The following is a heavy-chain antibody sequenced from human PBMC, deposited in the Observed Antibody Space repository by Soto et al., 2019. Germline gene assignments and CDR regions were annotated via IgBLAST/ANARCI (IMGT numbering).Heavy chain of an antibody. Sequence: AQLLESGGGLVQPGGSLRLSCAASGFTFSIYAMSWVRHAPGKGLEWVSAISRSGDKTYYADFVKGRFSISRDESKNTLYLQMDSLRVEDTATYYCARGHYRGNLFSFDIWGQGTIVTVSP. CDR2: ISRSGDKT. D-gene: IGHD4-17*01. CDR3: ARGHYRGNLFSFDI. V-gene: IGHV3-23*01. J-gene: IGHJ3*02. CDR1: GFTFSIYA.